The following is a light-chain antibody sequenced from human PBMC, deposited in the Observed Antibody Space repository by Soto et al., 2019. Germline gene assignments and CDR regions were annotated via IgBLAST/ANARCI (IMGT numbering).Light chain of an antibody. Sequence: AIRMTQSPSSLSASTGDRVTSTCRATQGISSYLAWYQQKPGKAPKLLIYAASTLQSGVPSRFSGNGSGTDFTLTISCLQSVDFATYYCQQYYSYPVFGGGTKVEIK. CDR1: QGISSY. J-gene: IGKJ4*01. V-gene: IGKV1-8*01. CDR3: QQYYSYPV. CDR2: AAS.